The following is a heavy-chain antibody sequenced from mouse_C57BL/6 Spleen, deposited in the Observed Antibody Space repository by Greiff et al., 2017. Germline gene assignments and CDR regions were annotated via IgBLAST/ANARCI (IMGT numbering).Heavy chain of an antibody. CDR2: IRNKANNHAT. J-gene: IGHJ1*03. V-gene: IGHV6-6*01. D-gene: IGHD1-1*01. Sequence: EVQVVESGGGLVQPGGSMKLSCAASGFTFSDAWMDWVRQSPEKGLEWVAEIRNKANNHATYYAESVKGRFTISRDDSKSSVYLQMNSLRAEDTGIYYCTRLPPIYYYGSSYGYFDVWGTGTTVTVSS. CDR1: GFTFSDAW. CDR3: TRLPPIYYYGSSYGYFDV.